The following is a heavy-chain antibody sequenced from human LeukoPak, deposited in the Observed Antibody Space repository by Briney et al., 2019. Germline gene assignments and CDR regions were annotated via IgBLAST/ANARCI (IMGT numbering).Heavy chain of an antibody. CDR2: INHSGST. CDR1: GGSFSGYY. V-gene: IGHV4-34*01. Sequence: SETLSLTCAVYGGSFSGYYWSWIRQPPGKGLEWIGEINHSGSTNYNPSLKSRVTISVDTSKNQFSLKLSSVTAADTAVYYCVRRTFGGVIKYWGQGTLVTVSS. J-gene: IGHJ4*02. CDR3: VRRTFGGVIKY. D-gene: IGHD3-16*01.